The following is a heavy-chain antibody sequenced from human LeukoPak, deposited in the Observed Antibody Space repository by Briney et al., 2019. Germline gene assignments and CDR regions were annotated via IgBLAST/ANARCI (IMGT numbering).Heavy chain of an antibody. CDR3: ARETTGTEDIVVVPAAPLDY. J-gene: IGHJ4*02. CDR1: GFRFSSYA. D-gene: IGHD2-2*01. CDR2: ISYDGSNK. Sequence: GGSLRLSCAASGFRFSSYAMSWVRQAPGKGLEWVAVISYDGSNKYYADSVKGRFTISRDNSKNTLYLQMNSLRAEDTAVYYCARETTGTEDIVVVPAAPLDYWGQGTLVTVSS. V-gene: IGHV3-30-3*01.